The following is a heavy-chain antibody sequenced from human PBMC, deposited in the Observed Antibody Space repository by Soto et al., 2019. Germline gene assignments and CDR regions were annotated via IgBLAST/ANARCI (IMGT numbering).Heavy chain of an antibody. J-gene: IGHJ5*02. V-gene: IGHV4-59*01. D-gene: IGHD1-26*01. CDR3: ARDAAPGSYSNYWFGP. CDR1: GGSISSYY. Sequence: SETLSLTCTVSGGSISSYYWSWIRQPPGKGLEWIGYIYYSGSTNYNPSLKSRVTISVDTSKNQFSLKLSSVTAADTAVYYCARDAAPGSYSNYWFGPWGQGTLVTVSS. CDR2: IYYSGST.